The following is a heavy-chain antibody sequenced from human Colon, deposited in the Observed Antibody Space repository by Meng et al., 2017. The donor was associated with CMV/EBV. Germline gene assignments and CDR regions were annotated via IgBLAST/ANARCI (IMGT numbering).Heavy chain of an antibody. V-gene: IGHV4-39*01. CDR2: IYYSGST. J-gene: IGHJ4*02. D-gene: IGHD3-9*01. CDR1: HRSIYSITSY. Sequence: VSHRSIYSITSYWRWFRQPPGQGLAWIVNIYYSGSTHYHPSLKRRVTMSVDTSKNQFSLKLSSVPAADTAVYYCASIRYFDWLLDDFWGQGTLVTVSS. CDR3: ASIRYFDWLLDDF.